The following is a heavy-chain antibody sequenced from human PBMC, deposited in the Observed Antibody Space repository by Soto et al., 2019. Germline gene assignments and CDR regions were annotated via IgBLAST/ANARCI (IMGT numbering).Heavy chain of an antibody. CDR3: ARFSADGIGAYYYYYYGMDV. CDR2: INHSGST. Sequence: SETLSLTYPVDDGYISGYDGRWILQPPGKGLEWIGEINHSGSTNYNPSLKSRVTISVDTSKNQFSLKLSSVTAADTAVYYCARFSADGIGAYYYYYYGMDVWGQGPTVTVS. D-gene: IGHD6-13*01. V-gene: IGHV4-34*01. J-gene: IGHJ6*02. CDR1: DGYISGYD.